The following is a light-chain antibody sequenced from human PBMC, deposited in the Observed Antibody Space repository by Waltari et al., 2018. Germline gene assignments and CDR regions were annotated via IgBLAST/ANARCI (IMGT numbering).Light chain of an antibody. CDR3: QTWDTGIVL. CDR2: VNNDGSH. V-gene: IGLV4-69*01. Sequence: QPLLTQSPSASASLGASVTLTSPLTDGHSNYAIAWHQQPPGKGPRYLRKVNNDGSHNKGAGIPDRFSGSSSGTERYLTISSLQADDEADYCCQTWDTGIVLFGGGTRLTVL. J-gene: IGLJ2*01. CDR1: DGHSNYA.